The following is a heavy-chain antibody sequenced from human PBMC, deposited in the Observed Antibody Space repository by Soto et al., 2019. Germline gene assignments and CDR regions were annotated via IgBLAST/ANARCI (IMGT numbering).Heavy chain of an antibody. D-gene: IGHD6-13*01. V-gene: IGHV3-33*01. J-gene: IGHJ4*02. CDR2: IWYDGSHK. CDR3: ARDAYSSSWHLIDY. CDR1: GFTFSRYG. Sequence: PVGALRLSWASSGFTFSRYGMHWARQAPGKGLEWGAVIWYDGSHKYYADSVKGRFTISRDKSKITLYLQMNSRRAEDTAVYYCARDAYSSSWHLIDYWGQGTLVTVSS.